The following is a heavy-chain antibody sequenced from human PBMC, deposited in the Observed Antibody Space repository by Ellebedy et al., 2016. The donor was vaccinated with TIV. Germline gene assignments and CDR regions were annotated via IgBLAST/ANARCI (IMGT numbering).Heavy chain of an antibody. Sequence: SVKVSXXASGGTFSSYAISWVRQAPGQGLEWMGGIIPIFGTANYAQKFQGRVTITADESTSTAYMELSSLRSEDTAVYYCARETIAVAGTGFLDYWGQGTLVTVSS. V-gene: IGHV1-69*13. CDR3: ARETIAVAGTGFLDY. J-gene: IGHJ4*02. CDR1: GGTFSSYA. D-gene: IGHD6-19*01. CDR2: IIPIFGTA.